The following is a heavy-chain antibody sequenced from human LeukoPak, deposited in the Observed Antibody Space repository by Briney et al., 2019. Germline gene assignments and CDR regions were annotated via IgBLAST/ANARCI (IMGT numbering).Heavy chain of an antibody. CDR2: ILYDGSNK. CDR3: ATLPTYSYVSY. D-gene: IGHD5-18*01. J-gene: IGHJ4*02. Sequence: GGSLRLSCAASGFTFSSYGMHWVRQAPGKGLEWVAIILYDGSNKYYSDSVKGRFTNSRDNSKNTLYLQMNSLGAEDTAVYYCATLPTYSYVSYWGQGTLVTVSS. CDR1: GFTFSSYG. V-gene: IGHV3-30*03.